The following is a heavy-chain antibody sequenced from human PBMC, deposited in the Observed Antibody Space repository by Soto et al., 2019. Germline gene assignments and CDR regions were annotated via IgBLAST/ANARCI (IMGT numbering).Heavy chain of an antibody. D-gene: IGHD4-17*01. Sequence: QVQLGESGGGVVQPGRSLRLSCAASGFTLGDFAMHWLRQAPGKGLEWVAVISYDGTKEYFADSVRGQFTISRDNSNNKLFLQMNNLRPDDTAVYYCASPVGDFDPYFDSWGQGTLVTLSS. J-gene: IGHJ4*02. V-gene: IGHV3-30-3*01. CDR3: ASPVGDFDPYFDS. CDR2: ISYDGTKE. CDR1: GFTLGDFA.